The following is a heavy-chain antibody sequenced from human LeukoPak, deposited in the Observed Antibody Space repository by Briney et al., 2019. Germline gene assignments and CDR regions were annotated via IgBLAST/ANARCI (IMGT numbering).Heavy chain of an antibody. D-gene: IGHD3-16*01. CDR3: ARGEGAREDY. V-gene: IGHV1-2*02. CDR1: GYTYTGYY. J-gene: IGHJ4*02. Sequence: ASVKVSCKTSGYTYTGYYMHWVRQAPGQWLEWMGWINPNSGGINYAQKFQGRVTMTRDTSISTAYMELSRLRSDDTAVYYCARGEGAREDYWGQGTLVTVSS. CDR2: INPNSGGI.